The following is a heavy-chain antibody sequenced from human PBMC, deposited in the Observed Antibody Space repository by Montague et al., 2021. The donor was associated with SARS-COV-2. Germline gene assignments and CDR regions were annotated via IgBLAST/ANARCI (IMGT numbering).Heavy chain of an antibody. V-gene: IGHV4-39*02. D-gene: IGHD1/OR15-1a*01. CDR1: GDSISRSHYF. CDR3: ARWGLNNAFDI. J-gene: IGHJ3*02. Sequence: SETLSLTCSVSGDSISRSHYFWAWIRQPPGMGLEWIGSIYFPGKTYYHPSLKSRVTISIDTSKNHFSLRLSSVTAADSAVFYCARWGLNNAFDIWGLGTMITISS. CDR2: IYFPGKT.